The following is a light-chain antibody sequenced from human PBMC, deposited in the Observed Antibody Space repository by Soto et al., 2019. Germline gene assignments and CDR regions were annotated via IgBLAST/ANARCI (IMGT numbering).Light chain of an antibody. CDR3: QQRSTWPMT. CDR1: QSVGSS. J-gene: IGKJ5*01. CDR2: DAF. V-gene: IGKV3-11*01. Sequence: EIVLTQSPATLSLSPGDRATLSCRANQSVGSSLAWIRQRPGQAPSLVIYDAFNRASGTPARFSGSGSGTDFTLTISSRESADFATYYCQQRSTWPMTFGQGTRLEI.